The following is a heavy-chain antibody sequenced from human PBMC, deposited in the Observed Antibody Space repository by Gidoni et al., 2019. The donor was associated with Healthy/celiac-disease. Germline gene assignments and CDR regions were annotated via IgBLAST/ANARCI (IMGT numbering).Heavy chain of an antibody. V-gene: IGHV4-61*02. J-gene: IGHJ5*02. Sequence: QVQLQESGPGLVKPSQTLSLTCTVSGGSISSGSYYWSLIRQPAGKGLEWIGRIYTSGSTNYNPSLKSRVTISVDTSKNQFSLKLSSVTAADTAVYYCARVGYCSGGSCYSLSWFDPWGQGTLVTVSS. CDR3: ARVGYCSGGSCYSLSWFDP. CDR2: IYTSGST. CDR1: GGSISSGSYY. D-gene: IGHD2-15*01.